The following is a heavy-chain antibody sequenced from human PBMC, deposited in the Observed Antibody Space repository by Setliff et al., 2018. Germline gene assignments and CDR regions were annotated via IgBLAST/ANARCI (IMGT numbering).Heavy chain of an antibody. CDR3: ARERIYDGLNYNGMDV. Sequence: GASVKVSCKTSGYTFSNYGVSWVRQAPGQGLEWMGWISGYDGNTKYAQNLHGRVTMTTDTSTTTAYMELRSLRSDDTVVYYCARERIYDGLNYNGMDVWGQGTTVTVSS. D-gene: IGHD3-3*01. CDR2: ISGYDGNT. CDR1: GYTFSNYG. V-gene: IGHV1-18*01. J-gene: IGHJ6*01.